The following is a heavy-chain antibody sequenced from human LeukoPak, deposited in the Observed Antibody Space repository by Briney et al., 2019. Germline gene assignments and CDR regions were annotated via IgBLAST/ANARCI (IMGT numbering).Heavy chain of an antibody. Sequence: SETLSLTCTVSGGSISSYYWSWIRQPPGKGLEWIGYIYYSGSTNYNPSLKSRVTISVDTSKNQFSLKLSSVTAADTAVYYCARDSDSSGYYPLLFGYWGQGTLVTVSS. D-gene: IGHD3-22*01. CDR3: ARDSDSSGYYPLLFGY. CDR2: IYYSGST. CDR1: GGSISSYY. J-gene: IGHJ4*02. V-gene: IGHV4-59*01.